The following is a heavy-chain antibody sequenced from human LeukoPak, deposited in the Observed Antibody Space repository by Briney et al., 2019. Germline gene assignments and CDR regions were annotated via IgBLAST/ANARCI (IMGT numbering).Heavy chain of an antibody. V-gene: IGHV1-18*01. CDR3: ARDQGNGYLGDY. D-gene: IGHD3-22*01. CDR2: ISAYNGDT. J-gene: IGHJ4*02. CDR1: GYTFIRYG. Sequence: GASVKVSCKASGYTFIRYGFSWVRQAPGQGLEWMGWISAYNGDTNYAQKVQGRVTMTTDTSTTTAYKELRSLRSDDTAVYYCARDQGNGYLGDYWGQGTLVTVSS.